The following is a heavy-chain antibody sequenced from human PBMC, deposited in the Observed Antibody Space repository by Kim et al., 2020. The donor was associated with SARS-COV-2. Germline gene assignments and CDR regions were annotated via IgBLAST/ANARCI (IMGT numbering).Heavy chain of an antibody. CDR2: PNRGGP. CDR3: ATLDV. V-gene: IGHV1-2*02. Sequence: PNRGGPNYAQKFQGRGTMTRETSISTAYMELSRLRSDDTAVYYCATLDVWGQGTTVTVSS. J-gene: IGHJ6*02.